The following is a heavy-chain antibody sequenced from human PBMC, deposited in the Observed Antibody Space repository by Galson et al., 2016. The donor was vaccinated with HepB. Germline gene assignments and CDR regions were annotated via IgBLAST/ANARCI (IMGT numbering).Heavy chain of an antibody. CDR1: GGSVSIGTFY. Sequence: TLSLTCTVSGGSVSIGTFYWSWIRQQPGKGLEWIGFISYSGSTSYNPSLKSRETISSDASKNHFSLKLSSVTAADTAVFYCARAKTGYSSGWAFDFWGQGSLVTVSS. CDR3: ARAKTGYSSGWAFDF. CDR2: ISYSGST. D-gene: IGHD6-19*01. V-gene: IGHV4-31*03. J-gene: IGHJ4*02.